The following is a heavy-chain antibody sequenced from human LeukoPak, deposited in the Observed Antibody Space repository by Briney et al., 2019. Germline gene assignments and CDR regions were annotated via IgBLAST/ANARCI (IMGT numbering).Heavy chain of an antibody. V-gene: IGHV3-21*01. D-gene: IGHD2-8*02. Sequence: GGSLRLSCAASGFTFSSYSMNWVRQAPGKGLEWVASVFSTSSYKYYADSVNGRFTISRDNAKDSLYLQMNSLRAEDTAVYYCVRDPTYWSYYFDYWGQGILVTVSP. CDR3: VRDPTYWSYYFDY. CDR2: VFSTSSYK. J-gene: IGHJ4*02. CDR1: GFTFSSYS.